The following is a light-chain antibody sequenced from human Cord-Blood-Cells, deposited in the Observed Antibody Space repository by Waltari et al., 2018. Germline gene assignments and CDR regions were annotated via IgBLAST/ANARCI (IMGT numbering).Light chain of an antibody. CDR1: QSVLYSSNNKNY. CDR2: WAS. Sequence: DIVMTQSPDSLAVALGERGTIHYKSSQSVLYSSNNKNYLAWYQQKPGQPPKLLIYWASTRESGVPDRFSGSGSGTDFTLTISSLQAEDVAVYYCQQYYSTPFTFGGGTKVEIK. V-gene: IGKV4-1*01. CDR3: QQYYSTPFT. J-gene: IGKJ4*01.